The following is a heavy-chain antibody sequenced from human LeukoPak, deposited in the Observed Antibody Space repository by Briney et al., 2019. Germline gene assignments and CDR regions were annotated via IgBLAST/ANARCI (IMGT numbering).Heavy chain of an antibody. CDR3: ARVYYGSGSLYYYYYYMDV. CDR2: ISGSGGRT. V-gene: IGHV3-23*01. D-gene: IGHD3-10*01. CDR1: GFIFSSYA. J-gene: IGHJ6*03. Sequence: GGSLRLSCAASGFIFSSYAMSWVRQAPGKGLEWVSAISGSGGRTYHADSVKGRFTISRDNSKNTLYLQMDSLRAEDTAVYYCARVYYGSGSLYYYYYYMDVWGKGTTVIISS.